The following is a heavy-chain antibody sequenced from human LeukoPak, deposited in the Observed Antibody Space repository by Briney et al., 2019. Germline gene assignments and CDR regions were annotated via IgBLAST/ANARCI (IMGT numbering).Heavy chain of an antibody. D-gene: IGHD1-1*01. Sequence: SETLSLTCTVSGGSISSYYWSWIRQPPGKGLEWIGYIYYSGSTNYNPSLKSRVTISVDTSKNQFSLKLSSVTAADTAVYYCARAHNDDGWFDPWGQGTLATVSS. V-gene: IGHV4-59*01. CDR1: GGSISSYY. J-gene: IGHJ5*02. CDR3: ARAHNDDGWFDP. CDR2: IYYSGST.